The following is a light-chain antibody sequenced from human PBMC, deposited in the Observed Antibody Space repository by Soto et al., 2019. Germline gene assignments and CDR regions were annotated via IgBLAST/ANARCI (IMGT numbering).Light chain of an antibody. J-gene: IGKJ1*01. CDR2: AAS. CDR1: QGIGNY. CDR3: QKYNSAPRT. Sequence: DIQMTQSPSSLSASLGDRVTITCRASQGIGNYLAWYQLQPGKVPKLLIYAASTLQSEVPSRFSGSVSGTDFTLTISSLQPEDVATYFCQKYNSAPRTFGQGTKVEI. V-gene: IGKV1-27*01.